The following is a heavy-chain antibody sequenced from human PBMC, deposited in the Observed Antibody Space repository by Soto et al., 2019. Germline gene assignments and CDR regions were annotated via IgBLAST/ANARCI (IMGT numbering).Heavy chain of an antibody. V-gene: IGHV3-21*01. CDR3: ARDGEAGYSSSWYNWFDP. D-gene: IGHD6-13*01. J-gene: IGHJ5*02. CDR1: GFTFSSYS. CDR2: ISSSSSYI. Sequence: LSLTCAASGFTFSSYSMNWVRQAPGKGLEWVSSISSSSSYIYYADSVKGRFTISRDNAKNSLYLQMNSLRAEDTAVYYCARDGEAGYSSSWYNWFDPWGQGTLVTVSS.